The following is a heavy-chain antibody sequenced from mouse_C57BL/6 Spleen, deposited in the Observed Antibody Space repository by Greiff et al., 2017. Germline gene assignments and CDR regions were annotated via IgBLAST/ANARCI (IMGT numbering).Heavy chain of an antibody. CDR2: INPSNGGT. Sequence: QVQLKQPGTELVKPGASVKLSCKASGYTFSSYWMHWVKQRPGQGLEWIGNINPSNGGTNYNEKFKSKATLTVDKSSSTAYMQLSSLTSEDSAVYYCARGGNDGYYGFYAMDYWGQGTSVTVSS. CDR1: GYTFSSYW. D-gene: IGHD2-3*01. J-gene: IGHJ4*01. CDR3: ARGGNDGYYGFYAMDY. V-gene: IGHV1-53*01.